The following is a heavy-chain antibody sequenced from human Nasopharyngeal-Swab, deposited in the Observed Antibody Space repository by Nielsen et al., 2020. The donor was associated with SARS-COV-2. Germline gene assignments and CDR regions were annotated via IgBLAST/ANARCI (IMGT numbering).Heavy chain of an antibody. J-gene: IGHJ6*03. CDR2: IYYSGST. V-gene: IGHV4-39*01. D-gene: IGHD2-2*01. Sequence: WIRQPPGKGLEWIGSIYYSGSTYYNPSLKSRVTISVDTSKNQFSLKLSSVTAADTAVYYCARRPNCSSTSCSYYYYMDVWGKGTTVTFSS. CDR3: ARRPNCSSTSCSYYYYMDV.